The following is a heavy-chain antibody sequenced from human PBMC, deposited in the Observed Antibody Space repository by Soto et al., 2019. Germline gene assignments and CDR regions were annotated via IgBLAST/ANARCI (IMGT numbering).Heavy chain of an antibody. CDR3: AKDHLDYCGGDCCPDY. J-gene: IGHJ4*02. D-gene: IGHD2-21*02. V-gene: IGHV3-30*18. CDR1: GFTFSSYG. CDR2: ISYDGSNK. Sequence: QVQLVESGGGVVQPGRSLRLSCAASGFTFSSYGMHWVRQAPGKGLEWVAVISYDGSNKYYADSVKGRFTISRDNSKNPLYLQMNSLRAEDTAVYYCAKDHLDYCGGDCCPDYWGQGTLVTVSS.